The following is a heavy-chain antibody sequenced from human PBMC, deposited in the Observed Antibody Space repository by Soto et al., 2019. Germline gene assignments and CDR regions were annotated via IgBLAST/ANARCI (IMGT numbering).Heavy chain of an antibody. V-gene: IGHV1-58*01. D-gene: IGHD2-8*01. J-gene: IGHJ4*02. CDR3: AADLCTNGVCYDY. CDR2: IVVGSGNT. CDR1: GFTFTSSA. Sequence: SVKVSCKAPGFTFTSSAVQCVRQARGQRLEWIGWIVVGSGNTNYAQKFQERVTITRDMSTSTAYMELSSLRSEDTAVYYCAADLCTNGVCYDYWGQGTLVTVSS.